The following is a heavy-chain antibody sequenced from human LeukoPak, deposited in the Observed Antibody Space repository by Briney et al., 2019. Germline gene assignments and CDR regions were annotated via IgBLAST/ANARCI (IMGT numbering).Heavy chain of an antibody. CDR3: ARSSGGYGMDV. Sequence: PGGSLRLSCAASGFTLSSYDMHWARQATGKGLEWVSAIGTAGDTYYPGSVKGRFTISRENAKNSLYLQMNSLRAGDTAVYYCARSSGGYGMDVWGQGTTVTVSS. CDR2: IGTAGDT. CDR1: GFTLSSYD. J-gene: IGHJ6*02. D-gene: IGHD3-10*01. V-gene: IGHV3-13*04.